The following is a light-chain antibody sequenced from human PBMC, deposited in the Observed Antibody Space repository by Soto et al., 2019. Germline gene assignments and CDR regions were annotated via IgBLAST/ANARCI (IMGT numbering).Light chain of an antibody. J-gene: IGLJ1*01. CDR1: SSDVGGYNY. CDR3: SSYRSSSYLLV. V-gene: IGLV2-14*01. CDR2: EVS. Sequence: QSALTQPASVSGSPGQPITISCTGTSSDVGGYNYVSWYQQHPGKAPKLMIDEVSNRPSGVSNRFSGSKSGNTASLTISGLQAEDEADYYCSSYRSSSYLLVFGTGTKLTVL.